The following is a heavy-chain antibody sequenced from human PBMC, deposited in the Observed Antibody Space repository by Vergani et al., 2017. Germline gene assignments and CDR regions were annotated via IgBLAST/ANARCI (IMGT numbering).Heavy chain of an antibody. CDR1: GGSISSGSYY. D-gene: IGHD2-2*02. CDR3: ARDRRVVLPSAAIQWYFDL. V-gene: IGHV4-61*02. Sequence: QVQLQESGPGLVKPSQTLSLTCTVSGGSISSGSYYWNWIRQPAGKGLEWIGRIYSSGSTNYNSSLRSRVTMSLDTSNNQFSLNLRSVTAADTAVYYCARDRRVVLPSAAIQWYFDLWGRGTLVTVSS. CDR2: IYSSGST. J-gene: IGHJ2*01.